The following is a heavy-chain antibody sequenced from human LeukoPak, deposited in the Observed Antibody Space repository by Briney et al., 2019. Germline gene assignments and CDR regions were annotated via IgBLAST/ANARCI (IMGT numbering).Heavy chain of an antibody. D-gene: IGHD2-2*01. Sequence: SGPTLVNPTQTLTLTCTFSGFSLSTGGVGVGWIRQPPGKALEWLALIFWNDDKRYSPSLKSSFTITKDSSKNQVVLTMTNMDPADTATYYCARSVGIPGGITGPFDYWGQGILVTVSS. V-gene: IGHV2-5*01. CDR1: GFSLSTGGVG. CDR3: ARSVGIPGGITGPFDY. CDR2: IFWNDDK. J-gene: IGHJ4*02.